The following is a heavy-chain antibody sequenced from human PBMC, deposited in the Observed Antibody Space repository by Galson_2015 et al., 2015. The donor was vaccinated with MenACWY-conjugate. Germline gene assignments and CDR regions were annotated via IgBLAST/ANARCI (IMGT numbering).Heavy chain of an antibody. J-gene: IGHJ4*02. V-gene: IGHV3-72*01. D-gene: IGHD5-12*01. CDR1: GFTVSDHY. CDR3: VRVVRWRYDIFDH. Sequence: SLRLSCAASGFTVSDHYMDWVRQAPGKGLEWVGRTRNRGGTYSTDYAASVKGRFIMSRDDSKGSLYLQMNSLKTDDTAMYYCVRVVRWRYDIFDHWGQGTLVTFPS. CDR2: TRNRGGTYST.